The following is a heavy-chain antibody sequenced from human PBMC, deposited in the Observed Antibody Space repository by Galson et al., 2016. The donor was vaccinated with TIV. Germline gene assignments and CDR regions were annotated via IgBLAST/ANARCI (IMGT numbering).Heavy chain of an antibody. Sequence: SVKVSCKASGVIFNSHAINWVRQAPGQGLEWMGRIIPLFGTANYAQKFQGRVTITADESTSTAYMELTSLRPEDTAVYYCARMMQLWTQWWFDPWGQGTLVTVSS. CDR2: IIPLFGTA. D-gene: IGHD7-27*01. CDR1: GVIFNSHA. CDR3: ARMMQLWTQWWFDP. J-gene: IGHJ5*02. V-gene: IGHV1-69*13.